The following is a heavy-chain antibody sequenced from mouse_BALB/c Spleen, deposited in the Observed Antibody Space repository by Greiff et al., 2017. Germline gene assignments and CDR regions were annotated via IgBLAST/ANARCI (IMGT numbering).Heavy chain of an antibody. D-gene: IGHD1-1*01. J-gene: IGHJ2*01. Sequence: EVQLQQSGPELVKPGASMKISCKASGYSFTGYTMNWVKQSHGKNLEWIGLINPYNGGTSYNQKFKGKATLTVDKSSSTAYMELLSLTSEDSAVYYCARSEIYYYGTVLRNYFDYWGQGTTLTVSS. CDR1: GYSFTGYT. CDR3: ARSEIYYYGTVLRNYFDY. CDR2: INPYNGGT. V-gene: IGHV1-18*01.